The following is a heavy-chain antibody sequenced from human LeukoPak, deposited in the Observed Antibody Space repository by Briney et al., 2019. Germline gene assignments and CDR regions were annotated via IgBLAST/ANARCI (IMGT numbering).Heavy chain of an antibody. CDR1: GDSINSGHYY. CDR2: IYHSGNT. D-gene: IGHD5-24*01. CDR3: ARHPSGRMWLQQGGWFDP. V-gene: IGHV4-39*01. J-gene: IGHJ5*02. Sequence: PSETLSLTCSVSGDSINSGHYYWAWIRQPPGKGLEWIGTIYHSGNTFYNLSLKSRLTISVDTSKNQFSLKLTSVTAADTAVYYCARHPSGRMWLQQGGWFDPWGQGTLVTVSS.